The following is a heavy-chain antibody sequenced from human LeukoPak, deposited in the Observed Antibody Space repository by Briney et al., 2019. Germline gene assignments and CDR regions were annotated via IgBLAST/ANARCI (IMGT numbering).Heavy chain of an antibody. D-gene: IGHD2-15*01. Sequence: SETLSLTCAVSGGSISSSNWWSWVRQPPRKGLEWIGEIYHSGSTNYNPSLKSRVTISVDTSKNHFSLKLSSATAADTAVYYCARGGYCSGGSCYSYNWFDPWGQGTLVTVSS. CDR2: IYHSGST. V-gene: IGHV4-4*02. CDR1: GGSISSSNW. CDR3: ARGGYCSGGSCYSYNWFDP. J-gene: IGHJ5*02.